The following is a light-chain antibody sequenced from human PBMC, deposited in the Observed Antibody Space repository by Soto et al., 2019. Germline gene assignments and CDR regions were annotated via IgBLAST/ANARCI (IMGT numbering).Light chain of an antibody. CDR3: QLRNTWPPLP. J-gene: IGKJ5*01. V-gene: IGKV3D-20*02. CDR1: QSVSSTY. Sequence: ESPECRSLSPPEKASHSCRVSQSVSSTYLVWYQVKPGQAPRLLIYDASRRASGVPARFSGSVSGTDRHMTIGCLVPVAFALYFRQLRNTWPPLPFPRGTRLEIK. CDR2: DAS.